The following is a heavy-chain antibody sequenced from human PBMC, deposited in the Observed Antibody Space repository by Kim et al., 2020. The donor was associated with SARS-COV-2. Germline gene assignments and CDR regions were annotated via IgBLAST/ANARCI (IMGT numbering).Heavy chain of an antibody. D-gene: IGHD3-10*01. J-gene: IGHJ4*02. V-gene: IGHV3-43*02. CDR2: IGANGETI. Sequence: GGSLRLSCAASGFTFDQSAMHWVRQAPGKGLEWVSLIGANGETIYYADSVKGRFTIAIDNNKNSLYLQMNSLRTEDTALYYCVRASGWQPRYWCQGTRVTVSS. CDR3: VRASGWQPRY. CDR1: GFTFDQSA.